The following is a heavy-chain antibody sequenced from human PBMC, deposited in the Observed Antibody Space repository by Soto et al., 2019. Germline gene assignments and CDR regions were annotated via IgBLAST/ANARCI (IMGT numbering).Heavy chain of an antibody. CDR1: GYSISSGYY. CDR2: IYHSGST. J-gene: IGHJ6*02. V-gene: IGHV4-38-2*01. CDR3: ARVGGYGMDV. Sequence: SETLSLTCAVSGYSISSGYYWGWIRQPPGKGLEWIGSIYHSGSTYYNPSLKSRVTISVDTSKNQFSLKLSSVTAADTAVYYCARVGGYGMDVWGQGTTVTVSS. D-gene: IGHD3-10*01.